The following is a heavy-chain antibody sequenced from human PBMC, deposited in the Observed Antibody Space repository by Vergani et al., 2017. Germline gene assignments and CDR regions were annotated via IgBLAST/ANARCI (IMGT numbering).Heavy chain of an antibody. Sequence: VQLVESGGGVVQPGRSLRLSCAASGFTFSSYAMSWVRQAPGKGLEWVSAISGSGGSTYYADSVKGRFTISRDNSKNTLYLQMNSLRAEDTAVYYCAKIIAVAGTAFDIWGQGTMVTVSS. CDR2: ISGSGGST. CDR3: AKIIAVAGTAFDI. D-gene: IGHD6-19*01. J-gene: IGHJ3*02. CDR1: GFTFSSYA. V-gene: IGHV3-23*04.